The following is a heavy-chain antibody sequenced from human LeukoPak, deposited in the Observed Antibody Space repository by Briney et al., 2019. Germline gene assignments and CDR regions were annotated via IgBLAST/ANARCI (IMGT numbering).Heavy chain of an antibody. D-gene: IGHD2-15*01. CDR2: ISADAVDT. CDR1: GFTFSNHA. J-gene: IGHJ4*02. CDR3: AKQLGYCSDGSCYFPY. Sequence: GGSQRLSCVASGFTFSNHAMTWVRQAPGKGLEWVPAISADAVDTYYADSVQGRFTISRDNSKSTLCLQMNSLRAEDTAVYYCAKQLGYCSDGSCYFPYWGQGTLVTVSS. V-gene: IGHV3-23*01.